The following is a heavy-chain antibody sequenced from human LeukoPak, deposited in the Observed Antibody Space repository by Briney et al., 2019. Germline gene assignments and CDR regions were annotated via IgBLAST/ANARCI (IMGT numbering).Heavy chain of an antibody. CDR3: EKEDYDSSGHDY. CDR1: GYTFTSYG. CDR2: ISAYNGNT. Sequence: ASVKVSCKASGYTFTSYGISWVRQPPGQGLEWMGWISAYNGNTNYAQKLQGRVTITTDTSTSTAYMELRSLRSDDTAVYYCEKEDYDSSGHDYWGQGTLVTVSS. V-gene: IGHV1-18*01. J-gene: IGHJ4*02. D-gene: IGHD3-22*01.